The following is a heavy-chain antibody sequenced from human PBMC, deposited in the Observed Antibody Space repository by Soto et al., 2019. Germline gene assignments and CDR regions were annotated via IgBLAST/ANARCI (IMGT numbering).Heavy chain of an antibody. J-gene: IGHJ6*02. CDR1: GFTSGDYA. CDR3: TTASGYDDISRESGMDV. V-gene: IGHV3-49*03. D-gene: IGHD5-12*01. CDR2: IRSKAYGGTT. Sequence: GGSLRLSCTASGFTSGDYAMSWFRQAPGKGLEWVGFIRSKAYGGTTEYAASVKGRFTISRDDSKSIAYLQMNSLKTEDTAVYYCTTASGYDDISRESGMDVWGQGTTVTVSS.